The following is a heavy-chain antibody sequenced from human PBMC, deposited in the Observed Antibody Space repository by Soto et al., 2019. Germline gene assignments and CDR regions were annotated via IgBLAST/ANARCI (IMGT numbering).Heavy chain of an antibody. CDR1: AFTFSSYG. V-gene: IGHV3-30*03. CDR2: ISYDGSNK. D-gene: IGHD6-13*01. Sequence: QVQLVESGGGVVQPGRSLRLSCAASAFTFSSYGMHWVRQAPGKGLEWVAVISYDGSNKYFADSVKGRFTISRDNSKNTLYLQMNSLRAEDTAVYYCARGSWYFDYWGQGTLVTVSS. CDR3: ARGSWYFDY. J-gene: IGHJ4*02.